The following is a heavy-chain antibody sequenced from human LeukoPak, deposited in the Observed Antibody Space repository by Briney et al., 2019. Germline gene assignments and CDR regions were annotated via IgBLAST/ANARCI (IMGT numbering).Heavy chain of an antibody. CDR3: ASGYCGGACQLGGVDM. CDR1: GDSISMHY. CDR2: IDHTGST. V-gene: IGHV4-59*11. J-gene: IGHJ3*02. D-gene: IGHD2-21*02. Sequence: SETLSLTCSVSGDSISMHYWSWIRQPPGKGLEWIGYIDHTGSTNYNPSLNSRVTISRDMSKNHFSLELSSVTAADTAVYYCASGYCGGACQLGGVDMWGQGTMVTVSS.